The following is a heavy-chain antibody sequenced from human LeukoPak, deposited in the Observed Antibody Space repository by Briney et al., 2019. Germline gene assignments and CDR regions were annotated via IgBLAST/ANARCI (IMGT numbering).Heavy chain of an antibody. CDR2: IIPIFGTA. V-gene: IGHV1-69*01. CDR1: GGTFSSYA. J-gene: IGHJ5*02. Sequence: SVKVSCKASGGTFSSYAISWVRQAPGQGLEWMGGIIPIFGTANYAQKFQGRVTITADESTSTAYMELSSLRSEDTAVYYCARDFTDSSGYYVGFDPWGQGTLVTVSS. D-gene: IGHD3-22*01. CDR3: ARDFTDSSGYYVGFDP.